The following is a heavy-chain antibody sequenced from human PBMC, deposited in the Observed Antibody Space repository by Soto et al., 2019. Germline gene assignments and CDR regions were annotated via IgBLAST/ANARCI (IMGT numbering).Heavy chain of an antibody. CDR1: GYTFNMYG. CDR2: VSTHDDET. CDR3: ARDCYRDTSEISDY. Sequence: QLVQSGPEVKKPGASVKVSCKTSGYTFNMYGISWARQAPGQGLEWMGYVSTHDDETIYAQKFQGRITMTRDTYTTTADMELRSLIFDDTAMYYCARDCYRDTSEISDYWGQGTLVTVSS. V-gene: IGHV1-18*01. D-gene: IGHD3-16*02. J-gene: IGHJ4*02.